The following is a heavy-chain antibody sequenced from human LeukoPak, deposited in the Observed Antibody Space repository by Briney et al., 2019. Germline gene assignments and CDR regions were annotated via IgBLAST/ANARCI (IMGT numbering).Heavy chain of an antibody. V-gene: IGHV3-15*07. CDR2: IKSKTDGGTT. CDR3: TTDRYSSSWYRVESVQH. CDR1: GFTFSNAW. Sequence: GGSLRLSCAASGFTFSNAWMNWVRQAPGKGLEWVGRIKSKTDGGTTDYAAPVKGRFTISRDDSKNTLYLQMNSLKTEDTAVYYCTTDRYSSSWYRVESVQHWGQGTLVTVSS. D-gene: IGHD6-13*01. J-gene: IGHJ1*01.